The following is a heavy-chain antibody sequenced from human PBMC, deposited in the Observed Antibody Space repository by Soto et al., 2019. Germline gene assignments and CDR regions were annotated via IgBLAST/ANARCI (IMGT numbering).Heavy chain of an antibody. J-gene: IGHJ3*01. V-gene: IGHV3-48*01. Sequence: EVLLVESGGALVQPGGSLRLSCVASGFNFNIYSMNWVRQAPGKGLEWVSYMTSDSKTIHYADSVKGRFTISRENAKNSVFLQMNSLRAEGTAVYYCTRGVSYGFDFWGQGTMVTVSS. CDR1: GFNFNIYS. CDR3: TRGVSYGFDF. D-gene: IGHD3-10*01. CDR2: MTSDSKTI.